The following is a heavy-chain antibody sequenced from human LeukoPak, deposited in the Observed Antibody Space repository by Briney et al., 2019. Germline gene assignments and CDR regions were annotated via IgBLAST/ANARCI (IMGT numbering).Heavy chain of an antibody. J-gene: IGHJ4*02. V-gene: IGHV3-72*01. CDR2: TRNKANSYTT. CDR3: ARARGGDGTNYFDY. Sequence: QPGGSLRLSCAASGFTFSDHYMDWVRQAPGKGLEWVGRTRNKANSYTTEYAASVKGRFTISRDDSKNSLYLQMNSLKTEDTAVYYCARARGGDGTNYFDYWGQGTLVTVSS. CDR1: GFTFSDHY. D-gene: IGHD3-16*01.